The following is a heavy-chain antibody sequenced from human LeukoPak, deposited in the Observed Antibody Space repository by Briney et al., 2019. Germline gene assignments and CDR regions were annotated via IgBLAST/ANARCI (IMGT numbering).Heavy chain of an antibody. CDR1: GFTLSSYA. J-gene: IGHJ4*02. D-gene: IGHD2-15*01. Sequence: GGSLRLSCAPSGFTLSSYAMSGLRHAPGKGLEWVSAISDTGNTYHADSVKGRFTISRDSSKNTLFLQMNRLRPEDAAVYYCAKAPVTTCRGAFCYPFDYWGLGTLVTVSS. CDR2: ISDTGNT. CDR3: AKAPVTTCRGAFCYPFDY. V-gene: IGHV3-23*01.